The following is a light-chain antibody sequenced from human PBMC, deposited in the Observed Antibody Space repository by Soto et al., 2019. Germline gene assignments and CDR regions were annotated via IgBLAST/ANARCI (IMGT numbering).Light chain of an antibody. CDR2: DEN. CDR1: SSNIGKNY. V-gene: IGLV1-51*01. CDR3: GSWDSSLMAVV. Sequence: QLVLTQPPSVSAAPGQKVTISCSGSSSNIGKNYVSWYQQVPGTAPKLLNYDENKRPSGIPDRFSGSKSGTSATLGITGLQTGDEADYYCGSWDSSLMAVVFGGGTKLTVL. J-gene: IGLJ2*01.